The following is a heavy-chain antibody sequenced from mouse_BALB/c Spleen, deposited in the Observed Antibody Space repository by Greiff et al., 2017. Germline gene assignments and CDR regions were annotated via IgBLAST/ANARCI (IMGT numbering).Heavy chain of an antibody. CDR2: ISSGGST. D-gene: IGHD2-4*01. V-gene: IGHV5-6-5*01. CDR1: GFTFSSYA. Sequence: EVMLVESGGGLVKPGGSLKLSCAASGFTFSSYAMSWVRQTPEKRLEWVASISSGGSTYYPASVKGRFTISRDNARNILYLQMSSLRSEDTAMYYCARDDYDGDYAMDYWGQGTSVTVAS. J-gene: IGHJ4*01. CDR3: ARDDYDGDYAMDY.